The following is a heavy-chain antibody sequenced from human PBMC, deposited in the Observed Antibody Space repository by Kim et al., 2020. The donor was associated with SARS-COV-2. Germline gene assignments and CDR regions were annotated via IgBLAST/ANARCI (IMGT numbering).Heavy chain of an antibody. D-gene: IGHD3-10*01. J-gene: IGHJ4*02. CDR1: GNIFDKYY. Sequence: ASVKVSCAASGNIFDKYYFHWVRQAPGRGLEWVGRIHSKHGDTKYAQNFQGRLTMTKDTSISSAFMELSGLKSDDTAVYYCATRAAISDFDYWGQGTLVTVSP. CDR2: IHSKHGDT. CDR3: ATRAAISDFDY. V-gene: IGHV1-2*06.